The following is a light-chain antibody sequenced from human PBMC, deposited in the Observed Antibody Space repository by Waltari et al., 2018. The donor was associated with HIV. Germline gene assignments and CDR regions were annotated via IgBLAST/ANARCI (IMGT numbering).Light chain of an antibody. V-gene: IGLV2-14*01. CDR1: SSDVGGYNY. J-gene: IGLJ2*01. CDR3: SSYTSSSTVV. CDR2: AVS. Sequence: QSALTQPASVSGSPGQSITISCTGTSSDVGGYNYVSWYQQHPGKPPHRMVYAVSKRPSGFSNLFSGSKSGNTASLTISGLQTEDEADYYCSSYTSSSTVVFGGGTRLTVL.